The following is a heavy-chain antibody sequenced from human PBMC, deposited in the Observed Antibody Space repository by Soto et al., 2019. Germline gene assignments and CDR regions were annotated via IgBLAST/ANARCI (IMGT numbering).Heavy chain of an antibody. CDR3: ARVSVEMATAIDY. V-gene: IGHV3-53*01. Sequence: EVQLVESGGGLIQPGGSLRLSCAASGFTVSSNYMSWVRQAPGKGLEWVSVIDSGGSTYYADSVKGRFTISRDNSKNTLYLQMNSLRAEDTAVYYCARVSVEMATAIDYWGQGTLVTVSS. D-gene: IGHD5-18*01. J-gene: IGHJ4*02. CDR1: GFTVSSNY. CDR2: IDSGGST.